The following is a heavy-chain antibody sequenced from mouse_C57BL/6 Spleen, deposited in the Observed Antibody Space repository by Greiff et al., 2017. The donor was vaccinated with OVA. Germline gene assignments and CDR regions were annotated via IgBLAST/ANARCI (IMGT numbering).Heavy chain of an antibody. CDR3: ARSEYYGSSYDYAMDY. CDR1: GYTFTSYG. J-gene: IGHJ4*01. Sequence: VQGVESGAELARPGASVKLSCKASGYTFTSYGISWVKQRTGQGLEWIGEIYPRSGNTYYNEKFKGKATLTADKSSSTAYMELRSLTSEDSAVYFCARSEYYGSSYDYAMDYWGQGTSVTVSS. V-gene: IGHV1-81*01. D-gene: IGHD1-1*01. CDR2: IYPRSGNT.